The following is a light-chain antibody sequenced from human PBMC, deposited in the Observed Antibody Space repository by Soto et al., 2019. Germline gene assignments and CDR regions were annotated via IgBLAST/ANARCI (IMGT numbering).Light chain of an antibody. Sequence: QSALTQPASVSGSPGQWITISCTGASSDVGGYNYVSWFQQHPGKAPKLMIYDVSNRPSGISNRFSGSKSGNTASLTISGLQAEDEADYYCSSYTTSSTYVFGTGTKVTAL. V-gene: IGLV2-14*03. CDR2: DVS. CDR1: SSDVGGYNY. CDR3: SSYTTSSTYV. J-gene: IGLJ1*01.